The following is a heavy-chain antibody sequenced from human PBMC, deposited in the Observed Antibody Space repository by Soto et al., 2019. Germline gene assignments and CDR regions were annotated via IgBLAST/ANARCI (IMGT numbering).Heavy chain of an antibody. CDR3: AKSVPVATVPFDY. D-gene: IGHD5-12*01. CDR1: GFTFSSYA. CDR2: ITGSGDST. V-gene: IGHV3-23*01. Sequence: GGSLRLSCAASGFTFSSYAMNWVRQAPGKGLEWVSVITGSGDSTYYADSVKGRFTISRDNSKNTLYVQMNSLRAEDTAVYYCAKSVPVATVPFDYWGQGTLVTVSS. J-gene: IGHJ4*02.